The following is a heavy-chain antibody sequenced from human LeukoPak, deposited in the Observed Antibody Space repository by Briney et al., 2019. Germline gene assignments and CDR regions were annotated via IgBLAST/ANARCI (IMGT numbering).Heavy chain of an antibody. CDR1: GFTFSSYW. V-gene: IGHV3-7*01. CDR3: ARGLISLTYYYYYMDV. J-gene: IGHJ6*03. Sequence: GGSLRLSCAASGFTFSSYWMSWVRQAPGKGLEWVANIKQDGSEKYYVDSVKGRFTISRDNAKNSLYLQMNSLRAEDTAVYYCARGLISLTYYYYYMDVWGKGTTVTVSS. CDR2: IKQDGSEK. D-gene: IGHD2/OR15-2a*01.